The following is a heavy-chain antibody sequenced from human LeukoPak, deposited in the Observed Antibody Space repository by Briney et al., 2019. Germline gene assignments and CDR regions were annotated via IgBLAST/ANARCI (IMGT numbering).Heavy chain of an antibody. CDR1: GGSISSYY. D-gene: IGHD3-22*01. J-gene: IGHJ4*02. CDR2: IYYSGST. Sequence: SETLSLTCTVSGGSISSYYWSWIRQPPGKGLEWIGYIYYSGSTNYNPSLKSRVTISVDTSKNQFSLKLSSVTAADTAVYYCARNSPRPYYYDSSGHHPAHFDYWGQGTLVTVSS. CDR3: ARNSPRPYYYDSSGHHPAHFDY. V-gene: IGHV4-59*01.